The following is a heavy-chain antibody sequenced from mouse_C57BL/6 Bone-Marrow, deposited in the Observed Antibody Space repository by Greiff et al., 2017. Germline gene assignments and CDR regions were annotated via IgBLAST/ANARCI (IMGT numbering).Heavy chain of an antibody. J-gene: IGHJ3*01. Sequence: EVKLMESGGDLVKPGGSLKLSCAASGFTFSSYGMSWVRQTPDKRLEWVATISSGGSYTYYPDSVKGRFTISRDNAKNTLYLQMSSLKSEDTAMYYCASSMITKTWFAYWGQGTLVTVSA. V-gene: IGHV5-6*01. CDR2: ISSGGSYT. CDR1: GFTFSSYG. CDR3: ASSMITKTWFAY. D-gene: IGHD2-4*01.